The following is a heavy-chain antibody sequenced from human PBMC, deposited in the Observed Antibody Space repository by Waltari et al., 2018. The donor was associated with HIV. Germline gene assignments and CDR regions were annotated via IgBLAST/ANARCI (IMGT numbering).Heavy chain of an antibody. J-gene: IGHJ3*02. CDR3: VKDSGYNSSGGAFDI. Sequence: EVQLVESGGGLVQPGGSLRLSCYASGFTFSHYPIHWVRQAPGKGLEYVSAITSHGKNTYYGDSVNGRFTISRDKSKNMLYLQMRSLRAEDTALYYCVKDSGYNSSGGAFDIWGQGTMVIVSS. D-gene: IGHD3-22*01. CDR2: ITSHGKNT. CDR1: GFTFSHYP. V-gene: IGHV3-64D*06.